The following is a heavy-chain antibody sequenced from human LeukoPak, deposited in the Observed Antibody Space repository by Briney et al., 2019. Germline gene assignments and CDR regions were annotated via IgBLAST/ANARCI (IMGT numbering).Heavy chain of an antibody. CDR2: IMPPFGTA. J-gene: IGHJ5*02. CDR1: GGTFNNSA. D-gene: IGHD4-17*01. V-gene: IGHV1-69*05. CDR3: ARDVHGDYGSGWFDP. Sequence: GASVKVSCKTSGGTFNNSAISWVRQAPGQGLEWLGGIMPPFGTAGYAQKFQGRVTITKDESTRTVYLGLTSLTSDDTAVYYCARDVHGDYGSGWFDPWGQGTLVSVSS.